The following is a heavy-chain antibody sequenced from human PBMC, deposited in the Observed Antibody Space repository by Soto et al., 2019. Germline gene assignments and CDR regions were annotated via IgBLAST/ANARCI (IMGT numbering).Heavy chain of an antibody. CDR2: INAGNGNT. V-gene: IGHV1-3*01. D-gene: IGHD4-17*01. CDR3: ARGVTTDIFDP. Sequence: ASVKVSCKASGYTFTSYAMHWVRQAPGQRLEWMGWINAGNGNTKYSQKLQGRVTMTTDTSTSTAYMELRSLRSDDTAVYYCARGVTTDIFDPWGQGTLVTVSS. J-gene: IGHJ5*02. CDR1: GYTFTSYA.